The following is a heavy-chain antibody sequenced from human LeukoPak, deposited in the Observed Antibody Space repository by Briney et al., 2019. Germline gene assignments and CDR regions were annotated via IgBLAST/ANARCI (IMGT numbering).Heavy chain of an antibody. J-gene: IGHJ5*02. CDR1: GFTFSSYA. CDR3: AKQGSTKTTVTTGGGWFDP. D-gene: IGHD4-17*01. Sequence: GESLRLSCAASGFTFSSYAMSWVRQAPGKGLEWVSAISGSGGSTYYADSVKGRFTISRDNSKNTLYLQMNSLRAEDTAVYYCAKQGSTKTTVTTGGGWFDPWGQGTLVTVSS. V-gene: IGHV3-23*01. CDR2: ISGSGGST.